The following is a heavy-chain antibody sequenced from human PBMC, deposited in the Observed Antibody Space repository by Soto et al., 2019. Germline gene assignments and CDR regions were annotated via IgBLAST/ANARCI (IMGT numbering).Heavy chain of an antibody. CDR3: ARRYGDPSSSTGFDY. V-gene: IGHV1-18*01. CDR2: INTYSGKT. Sequence: ASVKVSCKASGYTFGIYSITWVRQAPGQGLEWLGGINTYSGKTYYAQKVQGRVTLTTDTSTSTAYMDMRSLRSDDTAVYYCARRYGDPSSSTGFDYCGQGTLVTVSS. D-gene: IGHD2-21*02. CDR1: GYTFGIYS. J-gene: IGHJ4*02.